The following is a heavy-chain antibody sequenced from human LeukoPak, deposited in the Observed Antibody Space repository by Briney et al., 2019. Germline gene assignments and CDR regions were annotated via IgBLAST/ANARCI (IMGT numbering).Heavy chain of an antibody. Sequence: SETLSLTCTVSGGSISSSNYYWSWIRQPPGKGLEWIGYIYYSGSTNYNPSLKSRVTISVDTSKNQFSLKLSSVTAADTAVYYCARDQGGSSTNYYMDVWGKGTTATVSS. D-gene: IGHD2-2*01. V-gene: IGHV4-61*01. CDR1: GGSISSSNYY. J-gene: IGHJ6*03. CDR3: ARDQGGSSTNYYMDV. CDR2: IYYSGST.